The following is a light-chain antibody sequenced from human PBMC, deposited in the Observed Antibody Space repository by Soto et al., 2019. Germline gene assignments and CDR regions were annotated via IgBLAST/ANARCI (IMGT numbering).Light chain of an antibody. J-gene: IGKJ1*01. CDR3: LQDNDDSWT. CDR1: QSISTF. Sequence: IQMTQSPSSLSASVVDIVTISFPASQSISTFLNWYQQKPGKAPKLLIYAASTLQSGVPSRFSGSGFGTDFTLTISNLQPEDFASYYCLQDNDDSWTFGQGTKVDIK. V-gene: IGKV1-6*01. CDR2: AAS.